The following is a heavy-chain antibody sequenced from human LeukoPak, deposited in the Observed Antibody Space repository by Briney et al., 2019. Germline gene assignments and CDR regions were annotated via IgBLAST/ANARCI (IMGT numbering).Heavy chain of an antibody. D-gene: IGHD4-17*01. V-gene: IGHV3-23*01. Sequence: GGSLRLSCAVSGFTFSSYAMSWVRQAPGKGLEWVTAISGSGGSTYYADSVKGRFTISRDNSKNTLYLQMNSLRAGDTAVYYCAKGNRYGDYPFDYWGQGTLVTVSS. CDR1: GFTFSSYA. J-gene: IGHJ4*02. CDR2: ISGSGGST. CDR3: AKGNRYGDYPFDY.